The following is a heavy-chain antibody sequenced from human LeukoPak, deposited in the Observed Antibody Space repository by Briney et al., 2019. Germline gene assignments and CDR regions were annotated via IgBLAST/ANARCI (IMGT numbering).Heavy chain of an antibody. CDR2: IYHSGST. CDR1: GGSISSSNW. CDR3: VRYDYYDFWSKNYPPDGFDL. D-gene: IGHD3/OR15-3a*01. J-gene: IGHJ3*01. V-gene: IGHV4-4*02. Sequence: SGTLSLTCAVSGGSISSSNWWSWVRQPPGKGLEWIGEIYHSGSTNYNPSLKSRVTISVDKSKNQFSLNLTSVTPADTAVYYCVRYDYYDFWSKNYPPDGFDLWGRGTLVTVST.